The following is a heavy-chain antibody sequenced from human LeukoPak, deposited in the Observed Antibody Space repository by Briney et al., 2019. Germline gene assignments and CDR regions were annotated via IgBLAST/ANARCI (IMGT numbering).Heavy chain of an antibody. D-gene: IGHD3-22*01. Sequence: ASVKVSCKASGYTFTSYYMHWVRQAPGQGLEWMGIINPSGGSTSYAQKFQGRVTMTRDTSTSTVYMELSSLRSEDTAVYYCAREGGYYDSSGHSGNDYWGQGTLVTVSS. CDR2: INPSGGST. CDR1: GYTFTSYY. CDR3: AREGGYYDSSGHSGNDY. J-gene: IGHJ4*02. V-gene: IGHV1-46*01.